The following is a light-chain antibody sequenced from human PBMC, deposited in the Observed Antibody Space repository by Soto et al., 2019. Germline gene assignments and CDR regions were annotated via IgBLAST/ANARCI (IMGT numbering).Light chain of an antibody. CDR2: DAS. J-gene: IGKJ1*01. CDR1: QAISNY. V-gene: IGKV1-33*01. CDR3: QQYDNLQWT. Sequence: DIQMTQSPSSLSASVGDRVTITCQASQAISNYLNWYQQKPGKAPKLLIYDASNLETGVPSRFSGSGSGTDFTFTISSLQPEDIATYYCQQYDNLQWTFGQGTKVEIK.